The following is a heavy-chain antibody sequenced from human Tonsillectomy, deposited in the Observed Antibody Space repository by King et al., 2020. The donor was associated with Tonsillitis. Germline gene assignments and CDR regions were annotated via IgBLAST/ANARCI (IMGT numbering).Heavy chain of an antibody. D-gene: IGHD5-24*01. CDR1: GLTLSNYW. V-gene: IGHV3-74*01. CDR2: IDDDGGST. J-gene: IGHJ4*02. Sequence: VQLVESGGGLVQPGGSLRLSCTASGLTLSNYWMHWVRQAPGKGLVWVSRIDDDGGSTGYADSVKGRFTVTRDNAKNTMYLQMNSLRAEDTAVYYCARSMAKILESFEYWGQGTPVTVAS. CDR3: ARSMAKILESFEY.